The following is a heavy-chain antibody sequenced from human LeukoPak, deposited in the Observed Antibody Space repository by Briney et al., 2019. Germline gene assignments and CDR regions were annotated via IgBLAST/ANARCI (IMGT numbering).Heavy chain of an antibody. CDR2: IYYSGST. Sequence: PSETLSLTCTVSGGSISSYYWSWLRQPPGKGLEWVGYIYYSGSTNYNPSLKRRVTISVATSKTQFSLKLSSVTAADTAVYYCARGTYGSGSYLPSYYFDYWGQGTLVTVSS. CDR1: GGSISSYY. CDR3: ARGTYGSGSYLPSYYFDY. V-gene: IGHV4-59*01. D-gene: IGHD3-10*01. J-gene: IGHJ4*02.